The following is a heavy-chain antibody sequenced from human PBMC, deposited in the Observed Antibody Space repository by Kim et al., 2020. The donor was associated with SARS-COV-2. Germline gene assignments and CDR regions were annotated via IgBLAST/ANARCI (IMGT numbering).Heavy chain of an antibody. CDR1: GFTFSSYG. D-gene: IGHD3-10*01. J-gene: IGHJ4*02. CDR2: IWYDGSNK. Sequence: GGSLRLSCAASGFTFSSYGMHWVRQAPGKGLEWVAVIWYDGSNKYYADSVKGRFTISRDNSKNTLYLQMNSLRAEDTAVYYCAKEHGSGSYHNDYYFDYWGQGTLVTVSS. V-gene: IGHV3-33*06. CDR3: AKEHGSGSYHNDYYFDY.